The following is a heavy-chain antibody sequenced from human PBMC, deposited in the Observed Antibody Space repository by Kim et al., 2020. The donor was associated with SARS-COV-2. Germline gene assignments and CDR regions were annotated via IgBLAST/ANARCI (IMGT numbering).Heavy chain of an antibody. CDR1: GGSISSSSYY. CDR3: ARHLVGRGVRTYGAGRVAGKGTDFDY. V-gene: IGHV4-39*01. Sequence: SETLSLTCTVSGGSISSSSYYWGWIRQPPGKGLEWIGSIYYSGSTYYNPSLKSRVTISVDTSKNQFSLKLSSVTAADTAVYYCARHLVGRGVRTYGAGRVAGKGTDFDYWGQGTLVTVSS. J-gene: IGHJ4*02. D-gene: IGHD6-19*01. CDR2: IYYSGST.